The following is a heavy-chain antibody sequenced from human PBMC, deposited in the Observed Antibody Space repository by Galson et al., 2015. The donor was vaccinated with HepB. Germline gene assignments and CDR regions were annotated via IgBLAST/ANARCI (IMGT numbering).Heavy chain of an antibody. CDR3: AKDPDFDFYSEESTTFDY. V-gene: IGHV3-23*01. CDR1: GFSFDTYA. D-gene: IGHD3-3*01. Sequence: SLRLSCAASGFSFDTYAMSWVRQAPGKGLEWVSSISGAGHNTYYADAVRGRFTISRDNSKNTVYLQMISLRDVDTAMYYCAKDPDFDFYSEESTTFDYWGRGTLVTVSS. CDR2: ISGAGHNT. J-gene: IGHJ4*02.